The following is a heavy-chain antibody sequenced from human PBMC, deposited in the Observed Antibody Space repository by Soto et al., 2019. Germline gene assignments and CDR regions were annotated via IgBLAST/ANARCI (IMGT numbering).Heavy chain of an antibody. Sequence: ASVKVSCKASGYTFTGYAMHWVRQAPGQRLGWMGWINAGNGNTKYSQKFQGRVTITRDTSASTAYMDLSSLRTEDTAVYYCARAVAVPADFDYWGQGTLVTVSS. CDR3: ARAVAVPADFDY. J-gene: IGHJ4*02. D-gene: IGHD6-19*01. CDR2: INAGNGNT. CDR1: GYTFTGYA. V-gene: IGHV1-3*01.